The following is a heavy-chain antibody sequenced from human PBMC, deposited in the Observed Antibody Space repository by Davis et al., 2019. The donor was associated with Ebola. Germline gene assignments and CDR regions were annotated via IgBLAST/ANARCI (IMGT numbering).Heavy chain of an antibody. CDR1: GGSFSGYY. Sequence: MPSETLSLTCAVYGGSFSGYYWSWIRQPPGKGLEWIGEINHSGSTNYNPSLKSRVTISVDTSKNQFSLKLSSVTAADTAVYYCARVPDTAMVTVFDYWGQGTLVTVSS. V-gene: IGHV4-34*01. CDR2: INHSGST. D-gene: IGHD5-18*01. CDR3: ARVPDTAMVTVFDY. J-gene: IGHJ4*02.